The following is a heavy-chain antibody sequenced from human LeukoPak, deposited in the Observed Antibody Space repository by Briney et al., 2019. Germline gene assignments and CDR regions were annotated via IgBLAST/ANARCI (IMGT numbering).Heavy chain of an antibody. CDR3: ARTGEIATTLTD. CDR2: IFPGDSDT. CDR1: GYSFASYW. D-gene: IGHD5-24*01. J-gene: IGHJ4*02. V-gene: IGHV5-51*01. Sequence: GASLKISCKASGYSFASYWICWVRQLPGKIQECLGIIFPGDSDTRYSPSFQGQVTISADKSISTAYLQWSSLKASDTAMYYCARTGEIATTLTDWGQGTLVTVSS.